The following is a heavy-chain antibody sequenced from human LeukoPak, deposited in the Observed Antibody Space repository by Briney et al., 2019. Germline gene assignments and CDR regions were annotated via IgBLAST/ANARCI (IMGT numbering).Heavy chain of an antibody. V-gene: IGHV1-8*01. D-gene: IGHD5-12*01. CDR2: MNPNSCNT. CDR3: VIVATGGHAFDI. Sequence: ASVKVSCKASGYTFTSYDINWVRQATGQGLEWMGWMNPNSCNTGYAQKFQGRVTMTRNTSISTAYMELSSLRSEDTAVYYCVIVATGGHAFDIWGQGTMVTVSS. CDR1: GYTFTSYD. J-gene: IGHJ3*02.